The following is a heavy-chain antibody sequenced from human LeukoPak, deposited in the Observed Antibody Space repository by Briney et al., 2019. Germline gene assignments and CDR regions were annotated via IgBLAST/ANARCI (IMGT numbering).Heavy chain of an antibody. V-gene: IGHV3-48*03. Sequence: GGSLRLSCAASEFTFTSYELNWVRQAPGKGLEWDSYISSSGNTISYADSVKGRFTISRDNAKNSLYLQMNSLRAEDTAVYYCARGLLAAAGIDYWGQGALVTVSS. D-gene: IGHD6-13*01. CDR3: ARGLLAAAGIDY. CDR2: ISSSGNTI. J-gene: IGHJ4*02. CDR1: EFTFTSYE.